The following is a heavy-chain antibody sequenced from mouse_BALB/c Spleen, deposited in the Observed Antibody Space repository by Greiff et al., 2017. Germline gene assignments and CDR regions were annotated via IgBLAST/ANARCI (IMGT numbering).Heavy chain of an antibody. CDR3: TRDGYDYDEDY. CDR1: GFTFSSYT. Sequence: EVQRVESGGGLVKPGGSLKLSCAASGFTFSSYTMSWVRQTPEKRLEWVATISSGGSYTYYPDSVKGRFTISRDNAKNTLYLQMSSLKSEDTAMYYCTRDGYDYDEDYWGQGTTLTVSS. V-gene: IGHV5-6-4*01. J-gene: IGHJ2*01. D-gene: IGHD2-4*01. CDR2: ISSGGSYT.